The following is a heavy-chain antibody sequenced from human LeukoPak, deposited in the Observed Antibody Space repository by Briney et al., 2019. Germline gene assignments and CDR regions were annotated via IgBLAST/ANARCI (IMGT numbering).Heavy chain of an antibody. V-gene: IGHV4-59*12. D-gene: IGHD6-19*01. J-gene: IGHJ4*02. Sequence: SETLSLTCTVSGGSISSYYWSWIRQPPGKGLEWIGYIYYSGSTNYNPSLKSRVTISVDTSKNQFSLKLMSVSAADTAVYYCARYTSGHLDYWGQGILVTVSS. CDR2: IYYSGST. CDR1: GGSISSYY. CDR3: ARYTSGHLDY.